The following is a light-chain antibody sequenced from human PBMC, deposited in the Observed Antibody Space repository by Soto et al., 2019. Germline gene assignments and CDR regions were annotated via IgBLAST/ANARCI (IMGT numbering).Light chain of an antibody. J-gene: IGKJ3*01. Sequence: EIVLTQSPNTLSLSPGERATLSCRASQSVSSGYLVWYQQKPGQAPRLLIYGASSRATGIPDRFSGSGSGTDFTLPISRLEPEDFAVYYCQQYGNSPPSVTFGPGTKVGIK. CDR2: GAS. CDR1: QSVSSGY. CDR3: QQYGNSPPSVT. V-gene: IGKV3-20*01.